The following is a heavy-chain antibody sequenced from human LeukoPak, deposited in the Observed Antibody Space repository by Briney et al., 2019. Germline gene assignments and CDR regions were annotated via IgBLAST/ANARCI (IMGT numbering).Heavy chain of an antibody. CDR1: GFAFSSYN. Sequence: GGSLRLSCAASGFAFSSYNMNWVRQAPGKGLEWISYIGSSGSPTHYADSVGGRFTISRDNAKNSLYLQMNSLRDEDTAVYFCARRPYSDTSGRLSDVWGQGATVTVSS. J-gene: IGHJ6*02. CDR3: ARRPYSDTSGRLSDV. CDR2: IGSSGSPT. D-gene: IGHD3-22*01. V-gene: IGHV3-48*02.